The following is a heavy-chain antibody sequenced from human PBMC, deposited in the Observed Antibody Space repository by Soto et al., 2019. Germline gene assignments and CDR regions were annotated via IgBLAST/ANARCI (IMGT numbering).Heavy chain of an antibody. D-gene: IGHD2-2*01. CDR3: VKDRGPYHRVFEF. J-gene: IGHJ4*02. CDR2: ITNNGGST. Sequence: PVGSRRLACSASGFTFRKYAIHWVSQAPGKGVEDVAAITNNGGSTKYADSVKGRFTISRDNSKSTVFLQMSSLRPEDTAIYYCVKDRGPYHRVFEFWGRGTLVNVCS. V-gene: IGHV3-64D*06. CDR1: GFTFRKYA.